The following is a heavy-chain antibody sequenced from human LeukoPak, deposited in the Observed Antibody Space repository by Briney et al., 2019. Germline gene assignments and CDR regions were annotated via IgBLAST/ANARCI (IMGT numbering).Heavy chain of an antibody. CDR1: GFTFSSYE. Sequence: PGGSLRLSCAASGFTFSSYEMNWDRQAPGKGLEWVSYISSSGSTIYYADSVKGRFTISRDNAKNSLYLQMNSLRAEDTAVYYCARGAKYSGYVYWGQGTLVTVSS. J-gene: IGHJ4*02. V-gene: IGHV3-48*03. D-gene: IGHD5-12*01. CDR2: ISSSGSTI. CDR3: ARGAKYSGYVY.